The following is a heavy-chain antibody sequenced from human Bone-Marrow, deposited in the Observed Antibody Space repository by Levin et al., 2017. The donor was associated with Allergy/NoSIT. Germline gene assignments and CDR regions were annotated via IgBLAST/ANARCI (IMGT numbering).Heavy chain of an antibody. V-gene: IGHV3-72*01. Sequence: GGSLRLSCVASGFTFSDHYMAWVRQAPGKGLEWVGRSRNRANSYTTEYAASVKGRFTISSDDSKNSLFLQMNSLQTEDTAMYYCARDPSASGAFDVWGQGTMVTVSS. CDR3: ARDPSASGAFDV. CDR1: GFTFSDHY. D-gene: IGHD1-26*01. J-gene: IGHJ3*01. CDR2: SRNRANSYTT.